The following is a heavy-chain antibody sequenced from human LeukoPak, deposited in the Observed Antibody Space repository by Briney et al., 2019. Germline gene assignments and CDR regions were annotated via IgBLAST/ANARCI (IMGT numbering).Heavy chain of an antibody. CDR1: GGSISSGGYS. CDR3: ARATYDFWSGYPYYFDY. CDR2: IYHSGST. J-gene: IGHJ4*02. V-gene: IGHV4-30-2*01. Sequence: SETLSLTRAVSGGSISSGGYSWSWIRQPPGKGLEWIGYIYHSGSTYYNPSLKSRVTISVDRSKNQFSLKLSSVTAADTAVYYCARATYDFWSGYPYYFDYWGQGTLVTVSS. D-gene: IGHD3-3*01.